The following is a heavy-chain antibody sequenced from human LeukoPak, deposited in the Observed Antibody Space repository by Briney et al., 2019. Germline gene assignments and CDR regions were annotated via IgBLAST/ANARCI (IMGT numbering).Heavy chain of an antibody. CDR2: IHWNGGRT. Sequence: PGGSLRLSCAASGFTFDDYGMSWVRQAPGKGLAWVSGIHWNGGRTGYADSVKGRFTISRDNAKKSLYLQMNSLRAEDTPLYYCARRGPTFGGVITYFDYWGQGTLVTVSS. V-gene: IGHV3-20*04. D-gene: IGHD3-16*02. CDR3: ARRGPTFGGVITYFDY. J-gene: IGHJ4*02. CDR1: GFTFDDYG.